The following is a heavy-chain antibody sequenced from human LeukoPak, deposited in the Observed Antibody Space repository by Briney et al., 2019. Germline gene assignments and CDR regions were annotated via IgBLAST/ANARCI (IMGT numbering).Heavy chain of an antibody. D-gene: IGHD1-26*01. CDR1: GYTFTSYD. CDR3: ARDHSGNWFDP. Sequence: GASVKLSCKASGYTFTSYDISWVREAPGQGLEWMGWISTYNGNTNYAQKLQGRVTMTTDTITTTAYMELRSLRSDDTAVYYCARDHSGNWFDPWGQGTLVTVSS. CDR2: ISTYNGNT. J-gene: IGHJ5*02. V-gene: IGHV1-18*01.